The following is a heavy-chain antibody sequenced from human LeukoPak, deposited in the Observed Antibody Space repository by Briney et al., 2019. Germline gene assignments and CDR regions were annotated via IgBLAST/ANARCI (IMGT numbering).Heavy chain of an antibody. CDR2: ISGSGGST. J-gene: IGHJ5*02. V-gene: IGHV3-23*01. Sequence: GGSLRLSCAASGFTFSSYAMSWVRQAPGKGLEWVSAISGSGGSTYYADSVKGRFTISRDNSKNTLYLQMNSLRAEDTAVYYCAKGGTIFGVVTAWFDPWGQGTLVTVSS. CDR1: GFTFSSYA. D-gene: IGHD3-3*01. CDR3: AKGGTIFGVVTAWFDP.